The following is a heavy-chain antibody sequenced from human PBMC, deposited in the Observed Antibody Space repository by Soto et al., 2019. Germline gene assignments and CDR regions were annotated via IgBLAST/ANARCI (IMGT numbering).Heavy chain of an antibody. CDR1: GGSISSGGYY. J-gene: IGHJ3*02. V-gene: IGHV4-39*02. CDR3: ARPPYAFGFDI. Sequence: SETLSLTCTVSGGSISSGGYYWDWIRQPPGKGLEWIGEINHSGSTNYNPSLKSRVSISVDTSKNHFSLKMSSVTAADTAVYYCARPPYAFGFDIWGQGTMVTVSS. CDR2: INHSGST. D-gene: IGHD3-3*02.